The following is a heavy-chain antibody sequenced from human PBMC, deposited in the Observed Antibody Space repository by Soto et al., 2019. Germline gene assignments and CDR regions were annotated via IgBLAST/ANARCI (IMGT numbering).Heavy chain of an antibody. CDR3: ARVPAANSNYYYYGMDV. CDR1: GFTFSSYG. CDR2: IWYDGSNK. Sequence: GGSLRLSCAASGFTFSSYGMHWVRQAPGKGLEWVAIIWYDGSNKYYADSVKGRFSISRDNSKNTLYLQMNSLRAEDTAVYYCARVPAANSNYYYYGMDVWGQGTTVTVSS. V-gene: IGHV3-33*01. D-gene: IGHD2-2*01. J-gene: IGHJ6*02.